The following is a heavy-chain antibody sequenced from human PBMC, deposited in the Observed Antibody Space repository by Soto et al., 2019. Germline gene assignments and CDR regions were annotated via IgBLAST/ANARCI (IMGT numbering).Heavy chain of an antibody. CDR1: GFSFSGYV. J-gene: IGHJ6*02. CDR2: TTSNGGIT. Sequence: GGSLRLSCAASGFSFSGYVMHWVRQAPGKGLEFVSATTSNGGITYYADSVRGRFTISRDNSKNTLYLQMGSLRVEDMAVYYCARARDPGAYYYHYGMDVWGQGTTVTVSS. D-gene: IGHD2-21*01. V-gene: IGHV3-64*02. CDR3: ARARDPGAYYYHYGMDV.